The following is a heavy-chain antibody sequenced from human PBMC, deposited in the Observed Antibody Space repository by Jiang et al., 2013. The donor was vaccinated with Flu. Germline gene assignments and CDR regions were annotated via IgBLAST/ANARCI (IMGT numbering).Heavy chain of an antibody. J-gene: IGHJ6*04. CDR3: ARVMRSGMDV. CDR1: GYSISISYY. Sequence: GSGLVKPSETLSLNCAVSGYSISISYYWGWIRQSPGKGLEWIASIHHSGNIYYNPSLKSRVTISMDTSKNQFSLKVYSVTAADTAVYFCARVMRSGMDVWGKGATITVSS. CDR2: IHHSGNI. V-gene: IGHV4-38-2*01.